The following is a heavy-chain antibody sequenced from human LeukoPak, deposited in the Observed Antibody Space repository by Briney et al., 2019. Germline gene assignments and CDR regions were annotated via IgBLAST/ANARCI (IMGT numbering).Heavy chain of an antibody. CDR3: AREKLTAEGSGFDY. CDR2: IYYSGST. J-gene: IGHJ4*02. CDR1: GGSISSYY. Sequence: SETLSLTCTVSGGSISSYYWSWIRQPPGKGLEWIGYIYYSGSTNYNPSLKSRVTISVDTSMNQFSLKLSSVTAADTAVYYCAREKLTAEGSGFDYWGQGTLVTVSS. D-gene: IGHD6-19*01. V-gene: IGHV4-59*01.